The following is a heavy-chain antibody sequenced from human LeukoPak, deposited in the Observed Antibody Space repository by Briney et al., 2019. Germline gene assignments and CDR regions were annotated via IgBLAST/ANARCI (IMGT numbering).Heavy chain of an antibody. CDR1: GFTFSSYA. Sequence: SGGSLRLSCAASGFTFSSYAMSWVRQAPGKGLEWVSAISGSGGSTYYADSVKGRFTISRDNSKNTLYLQMNSLRAEDTAVYYCAKDQGNGYSYFDYWGQGTLVTVSS. J-gene: IGHJ4*02. CDR2: ISGSGGST. D-gene: IGHD5-24*01. CDR3: AKDQGNGYSYFDY. V-gene: IGHV3-23*01.